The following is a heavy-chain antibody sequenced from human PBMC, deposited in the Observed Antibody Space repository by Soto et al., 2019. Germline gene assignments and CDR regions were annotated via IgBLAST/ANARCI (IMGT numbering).Heavy chain of an antibody. Sequence: SEPLSPTSVFAGGSISSSNWWGWVRHPPGKGRGWVGEIYDSGSTNYTPSLTRRVTISVDKYKNQFSLQLSSVTAADTAVYYCARGKLERLEDYYYYGMDVWGQGTPVTVS. V-gene: IGHV4-4*02. CDR2: IYDSGST. J-gene: IGHJ6*02. CDR3: ARGKLERLEDYYYYGMDV. D-gene: IGHD1-1*01. CDR1: GGSISSSNW.